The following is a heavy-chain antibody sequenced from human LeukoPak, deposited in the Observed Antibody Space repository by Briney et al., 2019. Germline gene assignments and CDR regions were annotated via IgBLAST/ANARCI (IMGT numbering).Heavy chain of an antibody. CDR2: IKPDGSQK. CDR3: ARGGGIQLNY. J-gene: IGHJ4*02. V-gene: IGHV3-7*01. Sequence: GGSLRLSCAASGFTFSSFWMSWVRQAPGKGLEWVANIKPDGSQKYYVDSVKGRFTISRDNAKNTLYLQMNSLRAEDTAVYYCARGGGIQLNYWGQGTLVTVSS. CDR1: GFTFSSFW. D-gene: IGHD5-18*01.